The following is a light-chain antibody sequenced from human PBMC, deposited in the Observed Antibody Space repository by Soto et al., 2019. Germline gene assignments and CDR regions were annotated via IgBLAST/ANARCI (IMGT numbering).Light chain of an antibody. CDR1: SSDVGSYDY. J-gene: IGLJ2*01. V-gene: IGLV2-11*01. CDR3: CSYAGNYTLL. Sequence: QSALIQPPSVSGSPGQSVTISCTGTSSDVGSYDYVSWYQQHPGTVPKPMIYNVNTRPSGVPDRFSGSKSGNTASMTISGLQADDEADYYCCSYAGNYTLLFGGGTKVTVL. CDR2: NVN.